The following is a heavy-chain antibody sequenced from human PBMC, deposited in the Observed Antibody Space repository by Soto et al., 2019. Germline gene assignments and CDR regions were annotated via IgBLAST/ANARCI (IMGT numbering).Heavy chain of an antibody. J-gene: IGHJ5*02. V-gene: IGHV3-48*04. Sequence: GGSLRLSCAASGFTFSSYSMNWVRQAPGKGLEWVSYISSSSSTIYYADSVKGRFTISRDNAKNSLYLQMNSLRAEDTAVYYCAREQVDNIELVWFDPWGQGTLVTVSS. CDR1: GFTFSSYS. D-gene: IGHD1-1*01. CDR3: AREQVDNIELVWFDP. CDR2: ISSSSSTI.